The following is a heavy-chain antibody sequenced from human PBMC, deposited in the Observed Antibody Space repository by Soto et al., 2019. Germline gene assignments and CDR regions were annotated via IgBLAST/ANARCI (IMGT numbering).Heavy chain of an antibody. CDR3: ARDLGGFPDY. CDR2: ISAYNGNS. Sequence: QVQLVQSGAEVKKPGASVKVSCKAYGYSFTSYGISWVRQAPGQGLEWMGWISAYNGNSKYAQKCQGRVTMTTDKSPSTAYMELRSLRSDDPAVYYCARDLGGFPDYWGQGTLVTVSS. J-gene: IGHJ4*02. D-gene: IGHD5-12*01. CDR1: GYSFTSYG. V-gene: IGHV1-18*01.